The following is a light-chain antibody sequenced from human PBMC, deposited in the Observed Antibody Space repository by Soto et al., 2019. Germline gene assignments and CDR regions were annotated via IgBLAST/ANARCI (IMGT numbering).Light chain of an antibody. CDR1: SSDVGSYNL. CDR2: EGS. J-gene: IGLJ2*01. V-gene: IGLV2-23*01. Sequence: QSALTQPASVSGSPGQSITISCTGSSSDVGSYNLVSWYQQLPGEAPKLMIYEGSKRPSGVSNRFSGSKSGNPASLTISWLQAEDEAHYYCCSFEHSITIVFGGGTTLTVL. CDR3: CSFEHSITIV.